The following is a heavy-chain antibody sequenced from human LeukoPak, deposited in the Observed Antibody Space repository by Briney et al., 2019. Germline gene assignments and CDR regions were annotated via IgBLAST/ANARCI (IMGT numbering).Heavy chain of an antibody. V-gene: IGHV4-38-2*01. CDR1: GYSISSGYY. D-gene: IGHD6-6*01. CDR3: ARSSNWFDP. Sequence: PSETLSLTCAVSGYSISSGYYWGWIRQPPGKGLEWIGSIYHGGSTYYNPSLKSRVTISVDTSKNQFSLKLSSVTAADTAVYYCARSSNWFDPWGQGTLVTVSS. CDR2: IYHGGST. J-gene: IGHJ5*02.